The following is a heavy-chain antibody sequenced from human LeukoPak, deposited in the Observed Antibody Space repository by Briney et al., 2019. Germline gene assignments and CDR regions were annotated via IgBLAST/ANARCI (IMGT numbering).Heavy chain of an antibody. CDR1: GFTFSSYA. D-gene: IGHD6-6*01. CDR3: ASSSGIAARPCDH. V-gene: IGHV3-23*01. J-gene: IGHJ4*02. CDR2: ISGSGDNT. Sequence: PGGSLRLSCAASGFTFSSYAMSWVRQAPGKGLEWVSVISGSGDNTYYADSVKGRLTISRDNAKNSLYLQMNSLRAEDTAVYYCASSSGIAARPCDHWGQGTLVTVSS.